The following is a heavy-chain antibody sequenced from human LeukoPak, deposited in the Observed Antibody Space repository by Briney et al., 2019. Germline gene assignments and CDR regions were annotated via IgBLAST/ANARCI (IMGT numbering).Heavy chain of an antibody. CDR3: ARAEINDYSRY. J-gene: IGHJ4*02. V-gene: IGHV4-34*01. Sequence: SETLSLTCAVYGGSFSGYYWSWIRQPPGKGLEWIGEVNHSGSTNYNPSLKSRVTLSIDTSKNQFSLKLTSVTAADTALYYCARAEINDYSRYWGQGIPVIVSS. D-gene: IGHD4-11*01. CDR1: GGSFSGYY. CDR2: VNHSGST.